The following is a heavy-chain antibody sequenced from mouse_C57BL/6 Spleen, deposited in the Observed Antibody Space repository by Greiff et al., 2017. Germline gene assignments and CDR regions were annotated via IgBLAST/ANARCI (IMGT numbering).Heavy chain of an antibody. V-gene: IGHV1-69*01. D-gene: IGHD2-4*01. CDR2: IDPSDSYT. CDR1: GYTFTSYW. Sequence: QVQLQQPGAELVMPGASVKLSCKASGYTFTSYWMHWVKQRPGQGLEWIGEIDPSDSYTNYNQKFKGQSTLTVDKSSTTAYMQLSSLTSEDSAVYYCARLYDYNGDYYAMDYWGQGTSVTVSS. CDR3: ARLYDYNGDYYAMDY. J-gene: IGHJ4*01.